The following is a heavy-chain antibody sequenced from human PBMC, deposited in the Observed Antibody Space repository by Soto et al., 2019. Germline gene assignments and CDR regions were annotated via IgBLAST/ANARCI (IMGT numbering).Heavy chain of an antibody. J-gene: IGHJ4*02. V-gene: IGHV1-18*01. CDR1: GYTFTSYG. CDR3: ARDPPDDYGDYVSFDY. D-gene: IGHD4-17*01. Sequence: GASVKVSCKASGYTFTSYGISWVRQAPGQGLEWMGWISAYNGNTNYAQKLQGRVTMTTDTSTSTAYMELRSLRSDDTAVYYCARDPPDDYGDYVSFDYWGQGTLVTVSS. CDR2: ISAYNGNT.